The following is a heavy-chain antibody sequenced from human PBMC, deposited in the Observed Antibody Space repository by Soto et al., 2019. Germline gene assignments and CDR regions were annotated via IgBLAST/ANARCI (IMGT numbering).Heavy chain of an antibody. D-gene: IGHD2-2*01. J-gene: IGHJ5*02. Sequence: ASVKVSCKASGYTFTSYGISWVRQAPGQGLEWMGWISAYNGNTNYAQKLQGRVTMTTDTSTSTAYMELRSLRSDDTAVYYCARALIPGVPAALRDLSETRWFDPWGQGTLVTVSS. CDR2: ISAYNGNT. V-gene: IGHV1-18*01. CDR3: ARALIPGVPAALRDLSETRWFDP. CDR1: GYTFTSYG.